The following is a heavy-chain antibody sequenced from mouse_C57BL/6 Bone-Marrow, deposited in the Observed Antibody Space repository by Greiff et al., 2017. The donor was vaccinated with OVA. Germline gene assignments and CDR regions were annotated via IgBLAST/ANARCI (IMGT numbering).Heavy chain of an antibody. J-gene: IGHJ4*01. V-gene: IGHV2-5*01. CDR2: IWRGGST. CDR1: GFSLTSYG. CDR3: AKKGDYYGSSYNAMDY. D-gene: IGHD1-1*01. Sequence: QVHVKQSGPGLVQPSQSLSITCTVSGFSLTSYGVHWVRQSPGKGLEWLGVIWRGGSTDYNAAFMSRLSITKDNSKSQVFFKMNSLQADDTAIYYCAKKGDYYGSSYNAMDYWGQGTSVTVSS.